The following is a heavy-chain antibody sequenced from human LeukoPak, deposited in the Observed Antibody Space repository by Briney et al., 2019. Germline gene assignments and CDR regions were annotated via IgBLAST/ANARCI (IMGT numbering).Heavy chain of an antibody. CDR1: GGSVSSGSYY. CDR3: AREGRRYGSGSYYNQEMTILDV. D-gene: IGHD3-10*01. Sequence: SETLSLTCTVSGGSVSSGSYYWSWIRQPPGKGLEWIGYIYYSGSTNYNPSLKSRVTISVDTSKNQFSLKLSSVTAADTAVYYRAREGRRYGSGSYYNQEMTILDVWGQGTTVTVSS. V-gene: IGHV4-61*01. CDR2: IYYSGST. J-gene: IGHJ6*02.